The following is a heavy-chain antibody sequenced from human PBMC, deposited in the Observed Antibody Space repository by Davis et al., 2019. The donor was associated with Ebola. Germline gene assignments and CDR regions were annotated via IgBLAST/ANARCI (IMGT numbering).Heavy chain of an antibody. V-gene: IGHV1-18*04. J-gene: IGHJ4*02. CDR2: INPHNSNT. CDR1: GYTFTSYG. D-gene: IGHD1-1*01. Sequence: ASVKVSCKASGYTFTSYGITWVRQAPGQGLEWMGWINPHNSNTNYAQNVQGRVTMTTDTSTSTAYMEVGSLRSDDTAVYYCARAQFPTTSDHWGQGTLVTVSS. CDR3: ARAQFPTTSDH.